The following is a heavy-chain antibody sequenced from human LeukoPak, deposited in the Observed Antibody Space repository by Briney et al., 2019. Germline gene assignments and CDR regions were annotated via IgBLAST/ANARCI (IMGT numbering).Heavy chain of an antibody. CDR1: GFTFSSYG. Sequence: GGSLRLSCAASGFTFSSYGMHWVRQAPGKGLEWVAFIRYDGSNKYYTDSVKGRFTISRDNSKNTLYLQMNSLRAEDTAVYYCAKAAAGLIIMITGETGDYFDYWGQGTLVTVSS. J-gene: IGHJ4*02. CDR3: AKAAAGLIIMITGETGDYFDY. CDR2: IRYDGSNK. V-gene: IGHV3-30*02. D-gene: IGHD3-16*01.